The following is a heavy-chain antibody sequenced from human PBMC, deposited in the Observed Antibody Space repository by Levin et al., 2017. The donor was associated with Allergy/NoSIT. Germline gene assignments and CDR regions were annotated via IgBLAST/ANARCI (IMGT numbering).Heavy chain of an antibody. CDR2: INPNSGGT. CDR3: AKASLRSSDWLLLD. V-gene: IGHV1-2*02. Sequence: GGSLRLSCTASRYTFTAYYMHWVRQAPGQGLEWMGWINPNSGGTNFAQKFQGRVTMTRDTSSSTAYMELGRLRSDDTAIYYCAKASLRSSDWLLLDWGQGTLVTVSS. J-gene: IGHJ4*02. CDR1: RYTFTAYY. D-gene: IGHD3-9*01.